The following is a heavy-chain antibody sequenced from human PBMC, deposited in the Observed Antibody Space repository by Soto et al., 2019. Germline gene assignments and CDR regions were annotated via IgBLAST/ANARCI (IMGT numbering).Heavy chain of an antibody. CDR3: VRDDPGLGMDD. J-gene: IGHJ4*02. V-gene: IGHV3-30*03. D-gene: IGHD1-26*01. CDR1: GFTFSSYG. CDR2: ISYDGSNK. Sequence: GGSLRLSCAASGFTFSSYGMHWVRQAPGKGLEWVAVISYDGSNKYYADSVKGRFTISRDNAKNTLYLQMSSLRAEDTAVYFCVRDDPGLGMDDWGPGTLVTVSS.